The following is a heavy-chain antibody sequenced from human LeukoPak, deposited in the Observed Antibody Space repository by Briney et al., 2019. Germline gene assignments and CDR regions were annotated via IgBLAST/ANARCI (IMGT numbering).Heavy chain of an antibody. Sequence: GGSLRLSCAASGFTFINAWMAWVRQAPGKGLEWVGRIKAKAHGGTIEYAAPVKGRFTISRDDSKNTLYLQMNSLKTEDTAVYYCTTDGVAVEGATYDNWGQGTLVSVSS. V-gene: IGHV3-15*01. CDR3: TTDGVAVEGATYDN. J-gene: IGHJ4*02. CDR1: GFTFINAW. CDR2: IKAKAHGGTI. D-gene: IGHD1-26*01.